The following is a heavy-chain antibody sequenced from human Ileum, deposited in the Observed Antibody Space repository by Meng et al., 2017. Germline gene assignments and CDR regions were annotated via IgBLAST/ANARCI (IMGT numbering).Heavy chain of an antibody. D-gene: IGHD1-26*01. CDR2: ISASGDNT. J-gene: IGHJ4*02. V-gene: IGHV3-23*01. CDR1: GFIFSAHG. CDR3: ARLAVRRVYSGSDY. Sequence: GGSLRLSCGASGFIFSAHGMSWVRQAPGEGLEWVSSISASGDNTYYADSVQGRFTISRDNSKNTLYLQMNTLRAEDTALYYCARLAVRRVYSGSDYWGQGSLVTVSS.